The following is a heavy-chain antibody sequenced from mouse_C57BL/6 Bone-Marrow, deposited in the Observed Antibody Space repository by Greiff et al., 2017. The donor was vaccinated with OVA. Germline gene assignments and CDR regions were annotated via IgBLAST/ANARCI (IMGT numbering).Heavy chain of an antibody. CDR2: SRNKANDYTT. V-gene: IGHV7-1*01. Sequence: EVHLVESGGGLVQSGRSLRLSCATSGFTFSDFYMEWVRQAPGKGLEWIAASRNKANDYTTEYSASVKGRFIVSRDTSQSILYLQMNALRAEDTAIYYCARDANDGNPYYAMDYWGQGTSVTVSS. J-gene: IGHJ4*01. D-gene: IGHD2-1*01. CDR1: GFTFSDFY. CDR3: ARDANDGNPYYAMDY.